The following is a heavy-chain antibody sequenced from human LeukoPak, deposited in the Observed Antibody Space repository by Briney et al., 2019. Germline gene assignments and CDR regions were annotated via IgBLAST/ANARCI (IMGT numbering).Heavy chain of an antibody. J-gene: IGHJ4*02. V-gene: IGHV3-30*03. CDR2: ISYDGNDK. CDR3: ARGEAYYYDSSGYYPAIDY. CDR1: GFTFNSYG. Sequence: GRSLRLSCAASGFTFNSYGMHWVRQAPGKGLEWVAVISYDGNDKFYRDSVKGRFTISRDNSKNTLYLQMNSLRAEDTAVYYCARGEAYYYDSSGYYPAIDYWGQGTLVTVSS. D-gene: IGHD3-22*01.